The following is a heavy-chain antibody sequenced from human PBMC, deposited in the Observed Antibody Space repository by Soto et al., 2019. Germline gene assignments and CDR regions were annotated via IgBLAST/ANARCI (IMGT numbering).Heavy chain of an antibody. CDR3: IARYCISTSCPYGMDV. D-gene: IGHD2-2*01. CDR1: GFTFSGSA. J-gene: IGHJ6*02. CDR2: IRSKANSYAT. Sequence: GGSLRLSCAASGFTFSGSAMHWFRQASGKGLEWVGRIRSKANSYATAYAASVKGRFTISRDDSKNTAYLQMNSLKTEDAAVYYCIARYCISTSCPYGMDVWGQGTTVTVSS. V-gene: IGHV3-73*01.